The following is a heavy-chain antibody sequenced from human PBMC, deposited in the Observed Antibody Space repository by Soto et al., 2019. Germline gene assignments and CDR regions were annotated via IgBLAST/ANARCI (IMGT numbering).Heavy chain of an antibody. V-gene: IGHV3-21*01. CDR2: ISSSSSYI. CDR3: ARGSDYGADAFDI. Sequence: GGSLRLSCAASGFTFSSYSMNWVRQAPGKGLEWVSSISSSSSYIYYADSVKGRFTISRDNAKNSLYLQMNSLRAEDTAVYYCARGSDYGADAFDICGQGTMVTVSS. D-gene: IGHD4-17*01. J-gene: IGHJ3*02. CDR1: GFTFSSYS.